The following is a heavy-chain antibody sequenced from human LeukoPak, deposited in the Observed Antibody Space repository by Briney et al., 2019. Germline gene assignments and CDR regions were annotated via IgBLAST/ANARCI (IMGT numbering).Heavy chain of an antibody. D-gene: IGHD3-10*01. J-gene: IGHJ4*02. Sequence: SETLSLTCTVSGGSISSYYWSWIRQPPGKGLEWIGYIYYSGSTNYNPSLKSRVTISVDTSKNQFSLKLSSVTAADTAVYYCARQWGVVRGVYDYWGQGTPVTVSS. CDR1: GGSISSYY. V-gene: IGHV4-59*08. CDR2: IYYSGST. CDR3: ARQWGVVRGVYDY.